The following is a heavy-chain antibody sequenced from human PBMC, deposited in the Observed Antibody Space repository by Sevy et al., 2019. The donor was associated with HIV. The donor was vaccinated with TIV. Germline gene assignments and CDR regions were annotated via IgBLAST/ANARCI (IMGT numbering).Heavy chain of an antibody. CDR3: AKDIRGYSSSWQFDY. V-gene: IGHV3-30*02. Sequence: GGSLRLSCAASGFTFSSYGMHWVRQAPGKGLEWVAFIRYDGSNKYYADSVKGRFTISRDNSKNTLYLQMNSLRAEDTAVYYCAKDIRGYSSSWQFDYWGQGTLVTVSS. CDR2: IRYDGSNK. J-gene: IGHJ4*02. CDR1: GFTFSSYG. D-gene: IGHD6-13*01.